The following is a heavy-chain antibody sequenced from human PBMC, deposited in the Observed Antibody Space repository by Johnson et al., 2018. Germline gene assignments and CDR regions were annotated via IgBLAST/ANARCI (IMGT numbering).Heavy chain of an antibody. CDR2: ISSDGSTK. CDR3: AGGYYYDSSGQH. J-gene: IGHJ1*01. Sequence: QVQLVESGGGVVQPGRSLRLSCAASGFPFSRYAMHWVRQAPGMGLEWVAAISSDGSTKYSADTVKGRFTISRDNSKNTLYLQMNSLRAEDTAVYYCAGGYYYDSSGQHWGQGTLVTVSS. V-gene: IGHV3-30-3*01. CDR1: GFPFSRYA. D-gene: IGHD3-22*01.